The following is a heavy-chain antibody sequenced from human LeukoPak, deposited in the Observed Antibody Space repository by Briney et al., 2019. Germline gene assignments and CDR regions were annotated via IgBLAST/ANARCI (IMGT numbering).Heavy chain of an antibody. J-gene: IGHJ4*02. CDR2: IYYSGST. CDR3: ARAVDAVALDY. D-gene: IGHD6-19*01. CDR1: GGSISSYY. V-gene: IGHV4-59*01. Sequence: PSETLSLTCTVSGGSISSYYWSWIRQPPGKGLEWSGYIYYSGSTNYNPSLKSRVTISVDTSKNQFSLKLSSVTAADTAVYYCARAVDAVALDYWGQGTLVTVSS.